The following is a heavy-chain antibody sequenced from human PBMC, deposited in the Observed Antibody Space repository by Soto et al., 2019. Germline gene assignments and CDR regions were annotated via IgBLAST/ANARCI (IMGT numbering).Heavy chain of an antibody. V-gene: IGHV3-48*02. CDR3: ASGYCRSDNRHFTN. Sequence: DVQLVESGGGLVKPGGSLRLSCAASGFNFHTYTMTWVRQAPGKGLEWVSYISGTSETIFYADSVKGRFTISRDNAKNSLYLQLNSLGDEETAVYYCASGYCRSDNRHFTNRGQGTLVTVSS. D-gene: IGHD2-2*03. J-gene: IGHJ4*02. CDR2: ISGTSETI. CDR1: GFNFHTYT.